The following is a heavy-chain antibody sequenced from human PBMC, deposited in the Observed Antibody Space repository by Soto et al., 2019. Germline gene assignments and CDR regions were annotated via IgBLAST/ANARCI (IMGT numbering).Heavy chain of an antibody. Sequence: ASVKVSCKASGYTFRSYGISWVRQAPGQGLEWVGWISAYNGDTHYAPKFQDRITLTTETSTDTAYMELRSLRLDDTAVYYCARVPTYGGPTGYYYYGMDVWGQGTTVTVSS. CDR2: ISAYNGDT. CDR1: GYTFRSYG. J-gene: IGHJ6*02. CDR3: ARVPTYGGPTGYYYYGMDV. D-gene: IGHD4-17*01. V-gene: IGHV1-18*04.